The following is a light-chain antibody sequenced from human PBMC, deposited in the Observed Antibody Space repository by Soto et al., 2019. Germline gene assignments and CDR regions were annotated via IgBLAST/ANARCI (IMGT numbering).Light chain of an antibody. Sequence: EIVITQSPATLSVSTGEGATLSCRASQVIGNTLAWYQQKPGQTPRLLIYAASIRATGVPARFSGSGSGTDFTLTINSLQSEDFAVYYCQHYVNWPLTFGGGTKVDI. CDR2: AAS. V-gene: IGKV3-15*01. CDR3: QHYVNWPLT. J-gene: IGKJ4*01. CDR1: QVIGNT.